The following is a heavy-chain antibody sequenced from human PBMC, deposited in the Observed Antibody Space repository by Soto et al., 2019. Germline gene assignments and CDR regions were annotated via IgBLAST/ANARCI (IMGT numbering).Heavy chain of an antibody. D-gene: IGHD3-22*01. CDR3: ARDPGYYDSSGPWAMEW. CDR2: IIPIFGTA. V-gene: IGHV1-69*12. Sequence: QVQLVQSGAEVKKPGSSVKVSCKASGDTFSSYAISWVRQAPGQGLEWMGGIIPIFGTANYAQKFQGRVTITADESTSTAYMELSSLRSEDTAVYYCARDPGYYDSSGPWAMEWWGQGTLVTVSS. J-gene: IGHJ4*02. CDR1: GDTFSSYA.